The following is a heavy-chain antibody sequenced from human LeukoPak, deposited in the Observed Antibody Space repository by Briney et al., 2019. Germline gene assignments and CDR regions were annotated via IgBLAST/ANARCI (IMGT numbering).Heavy chain of an antibody. D-gene: IGHD2-8*01. CDR2: ISSSGSTI. V-gene: IGHV3-11*04. J-gene: IGHJ6*03. CDR3: AKDRCSNGVGCYYYYMDV. CDR1: GFTFSDYY. Sequence: GGSLRLSCAASGFTFSDYYMSWIRQAPGKGLEWVSYISSSGSTIYYADSVKGRFTISRDNAKNSLYLQMNSLRAEDTAVYYCAKDRCSNGVGCYYYYMDVWGKGTTVTISS.